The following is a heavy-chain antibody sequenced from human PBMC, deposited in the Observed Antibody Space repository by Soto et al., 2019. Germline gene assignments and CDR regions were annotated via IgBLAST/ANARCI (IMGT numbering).Heavy chain of an antibody. CDR1: GFSLSTSGVG. CDR3: AHSVLGYYYGSGSYYLGHYYYGMDV. Sequence: QITLKESGPTLVKPTQTLTLTCTFSGFSLSTSGVGVGWIRQPPGKALEWLALIYWDDDNRYSPSLKSRLTSTKEPPTKHLVLTITNMDPVDTATYYCAHSVLGYYYGSGSYYLGHYYYGMDVWGQGTTVTVSS. D-gene: IGHD3-10*01. J-gene: IGHJ6*02. CDR2: IYWDDDN. V-gene: IGHV2-5*02.